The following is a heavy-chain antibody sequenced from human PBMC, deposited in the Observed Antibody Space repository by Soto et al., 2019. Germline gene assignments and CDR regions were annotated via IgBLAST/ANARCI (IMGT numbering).Heavy chain of an antibody. J-gene: IGHJ6*02. CDR3: AREYCSSTSCSPKYYYYGMDV. Sequence: QVQLVQSGAEVKKPGSSVKVSCKASGGTFSSYAISWVRQAPGQGLEWMGGIIPIFGTANYAQKFQGRVTITADESTSTAYMELSSLRSEDTAVYYCAREYCSSTSCSPKYYYYGMDVWGQGTTVTVSS. CDR1: GGTFSSYA. V-gene: IGHV1-69*01. CDR2: IIPIFGTA. D-gene: IGHD2-2*01.